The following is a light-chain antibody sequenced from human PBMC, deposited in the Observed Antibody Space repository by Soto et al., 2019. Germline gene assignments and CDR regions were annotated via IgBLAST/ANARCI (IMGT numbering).Light chain of an antibody. CDR1: SSDVGGYNY. J-gene: IGLJ1*01. V-gene: IGLV2-14*01. CDR3: GAYTSSSSLLYV. Sequence: SALTQPASVSGSPGQSITISCTGTSSDVGGYNYVSWYQQHPGKAPKLMIYEVSNRPSGVSNRFSGSKSGTTAPLISAGLQAEDEAEYDGGAYTSSSSLLYVFGTGTKVTV. CDR2: EVS.